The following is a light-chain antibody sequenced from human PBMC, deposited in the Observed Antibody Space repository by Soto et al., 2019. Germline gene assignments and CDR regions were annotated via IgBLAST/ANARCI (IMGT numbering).Light chain of an antibody. V-gene: IGKV3-15*01. Sequence: EIVMKQSPATLSVSPGESVTLSCRASQLFSSNLAWYQHKPGQAPRLLIYGVSTRDTGVPDRFSGSASGTEFTLTISSLQSEDFAVYYCQQYNNWPRTFGQGTRLEIK. J-gene: IGKJ5*01. CDR2: GVS. CDR1: QLFSSN. CDR3: QQYNNWPRT.